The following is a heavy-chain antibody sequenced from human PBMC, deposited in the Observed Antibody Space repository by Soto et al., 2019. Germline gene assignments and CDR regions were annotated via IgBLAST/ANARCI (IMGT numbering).Heavy chain of an antibody. V-gene: IGHV4-59*01. D-gene: IGHD5-12*01. CDR2: IYYSGST. CDR1: GGSISSYY. CDR3: ARAYGGYANY. Sequence: SETLSLTCAVSGGSISSYYWSWIRQPPGKGLEWIGYIYYSGSTNYNPSLKSRVTISVDTSKNQFSLKLSSVTAADTAVYYCARAYGGYANYWGQGALVTVSS. J-gene: IGHJ4*02.